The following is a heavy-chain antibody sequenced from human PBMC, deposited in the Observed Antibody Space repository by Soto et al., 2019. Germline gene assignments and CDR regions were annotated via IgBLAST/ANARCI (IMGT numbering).Heavy chain of an antibody. CDR3: ARDNGGSGSYYSPNWFDP. CDR2: ISAYNGNT. CDR1: GYTCTSYG. Sequence: ASVKVSCKASGYTCTSYGISWVRQAPGQGLEWMGWISAYNGNTNYAQKLQGRVTMTTDTSTSTAYMELRSLRSDDTAVYYCARDNGGSGSYYSPNWFDPWGQGTLVTVSS. J-gene: IGHJ5*02. V-gene: IGHV1-18*04. D-gene: IGHD3-10*01.